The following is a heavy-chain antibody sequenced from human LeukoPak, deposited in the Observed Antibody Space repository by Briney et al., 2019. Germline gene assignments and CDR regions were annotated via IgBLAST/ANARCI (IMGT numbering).Heavy chain of an antibody. V-gene: IGHV3-21*01. CDR1: GFSFSSYS. J-gene: IGHJ4*02. CDR2: ISSSSIYI. D-gene: IGHD6-13*01. Sequence: GGSLRLSCAASGFSFSSYSMNWVRQAPGKGLEWVSSISSSSIYIFYSNSVKGRFTISRDNAKNSLYLQVNGLRADDTAVYYCVKVRSGAAAVGGDWGRGTLVTVSS. CDR3: VKVRSGAAAVGGD.